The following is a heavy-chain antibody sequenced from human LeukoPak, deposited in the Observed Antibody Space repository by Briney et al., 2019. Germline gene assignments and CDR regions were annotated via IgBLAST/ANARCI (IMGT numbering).Heavy chain of an antibody. D-gene: IGHD6-13*01. V-gene: IGHV4-30-4*01. CDR3: ARRGIAAAGYDY. Sequence: PSETLSLTCTVSGGSISSDDYYWSWIRQPPGKGLEWIGYIYYSGTTNYNPSLKSRVTILVDTSKNQFSLNLSSVTAADTAVYYCARRGIAAAGYDYWGQGTLVTVSS. J-gene: IGHJ4*02. CDR2: IYYSGTT. CDR1: GGSISSDDYY.